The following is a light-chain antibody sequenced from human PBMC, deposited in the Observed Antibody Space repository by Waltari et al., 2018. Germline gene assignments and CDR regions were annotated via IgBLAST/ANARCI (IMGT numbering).Light chain of an antibody. Sequence: SSDLTQDPTVSVALGQTVRITCQGDSLRSYYPSWYQQRPGQAHILVLYGQNSRPAGVPDRFSGSISGNTASLTITGAQAEDEADYYCHSRDSSSTRFFGGGTRLTV. J-gene: IGLJ2*01. CDR2: GQN. CDR1: SLRSYY. V-gene: IGLV3-19*01. CDR3: HSRDSSSTRF.